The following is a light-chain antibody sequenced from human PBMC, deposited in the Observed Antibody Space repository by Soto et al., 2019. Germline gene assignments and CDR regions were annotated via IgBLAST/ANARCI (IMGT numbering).Light chain of an antibody. V-gene: IGLV2-8*01. CDR2: EVS. Sequence: QSALTQPTSASGSPGQSVTISCAGTSSDAANYNSVSWYQQHPGKAPTLIIYEVSERPSGVPDRFSGSKSGNTASLSVYGLEAEDEADYFCSSYAGTDSVVVGGGTKLTVL. J-gene: IGLJ2*01. CDR3: SSYAGTDSVV. CDR1: SSDAANYNS.